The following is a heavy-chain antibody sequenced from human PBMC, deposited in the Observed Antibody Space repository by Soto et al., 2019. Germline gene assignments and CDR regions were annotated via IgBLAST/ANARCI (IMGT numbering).Heavy chain of an antibody. CDR3: AILYYYDSGDYYSNYQYYGMDV. J-gene: IGHJ6*02. V-gene: IGHV1-46*01. CDR2: MHPYGGST. CDR1: GFTFTRFY. D-gene: IGHD3-22*01. Sequence: ASVKVSCKASGFTFTRFYMHWVRQAPGQGPEWMGIMHPYGGSTGYAQKFQGRVTLTRDTSTRTDHMELSSLRSDDTAVYYCAILYYYDSGDYYSNYQYYGMDVWGQGTTVTVSS.